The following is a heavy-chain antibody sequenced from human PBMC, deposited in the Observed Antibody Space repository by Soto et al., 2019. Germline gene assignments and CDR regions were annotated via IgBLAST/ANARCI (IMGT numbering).Heavy chain of an antibody. CDR3: ARSILGSYSYYGMDV. CDR2: IYYSGST. Sequence: PSXTLSLTCTVSGGSISSSSYYWGWIRQPPGKGLEWIGSIYYSGSTYYNPSLKSRVTISVDTSKNQFSLKLSSVTAADTAVYYCARSILGSYSYYGMDVWGQGTTVTVS. CDR1: GGSISSSSYY. V-gene: IGHV4-39*01. D-gene: IGHD3-3*02. J-gene: IGHJ6*02.